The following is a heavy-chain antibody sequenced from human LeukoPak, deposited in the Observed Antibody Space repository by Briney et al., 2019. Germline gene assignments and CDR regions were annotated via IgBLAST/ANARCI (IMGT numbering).Heavy chain of an antibody. V-gene: IGHV3-30*18. CDR1: GFTFNHYA. CDR2: ISYDGGNR. CDR3: AKVFEVRGARRPKDY. D-gene: IGHD3-10*01. J-gene: IGHJ4*02. Sequence: GGSLRHSCAASGFTFNHYAMSWVRQAPGKGLEWVALISYDGGNRFYADSVRDRFTISRDNSKNTLFLQMNSLRIEDTAVYYCAKVFEVRGARRPKDYWGQGTLVIVSS.